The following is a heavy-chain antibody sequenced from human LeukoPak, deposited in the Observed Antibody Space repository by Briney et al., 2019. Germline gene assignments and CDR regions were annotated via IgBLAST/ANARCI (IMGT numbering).Heavy chain of an antibody. CDR2: INHSGST. V-gene: IGHV4-34*01. J-gene: IGHJ5*02. CDR3: ASLTYIAAAGTEGYNWFDP. D-gene: IGHD6-13*01. Sequence: PSQTLSLTCAVYGGSFSGYYWSWIRQPPGKGLEWIGEINHSGSTNYNPSLKSRVTISVDTSKNQFSLKLSSVTAADTAVYYCASLTYIAAAGTEGYNWFDPWGQGTLVTVSS. CDR1: GGSFSGYY.